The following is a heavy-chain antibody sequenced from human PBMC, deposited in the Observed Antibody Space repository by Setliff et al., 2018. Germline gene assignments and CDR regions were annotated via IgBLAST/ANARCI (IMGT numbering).Heavy chain of an antibody. CDR1: GFTFDDYG. CDR2: INWNGGST. CDR3: ARDLLRHYYDSSGYPDY. Sequence: GGSLRLSCAASGFTFDDYGMSWVRQAPGKGLEWVSGINWNGGSTGYADSVKGRFTISRDNAKNSVYLQMNSLRAEDTAVYYCARDLLRHYYDSSGYPDYWGQGTLVTVSS. D-gene: IGHD3-22*01. V-gene: IGHV3-20*04. J-gene: IGHJ4*02.